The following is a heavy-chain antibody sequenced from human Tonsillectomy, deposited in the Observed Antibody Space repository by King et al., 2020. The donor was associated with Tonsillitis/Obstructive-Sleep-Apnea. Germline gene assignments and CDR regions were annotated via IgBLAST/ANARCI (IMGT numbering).Heavy chain of an antibody. D-gene: IGHD1-26*01. CDR3: GKVGYSGTWGGWIDY. V-gene: IGHV3-23*04. CDR2: ITGSGGST. Sequence: VQLVESGGGLVQPGGSLRLSCAASGFTFSNYAMSWVRQAPGKGLEWVSVITGSGGSTYDADSVKGRFTISRDNSKNTLYLQMNSLRAEDTAVYYCGKVGYSGTWGGWIDYLGQGTLVTVSS. CDR1: GFTFSNYA. J-gene: IGHJ4*02.